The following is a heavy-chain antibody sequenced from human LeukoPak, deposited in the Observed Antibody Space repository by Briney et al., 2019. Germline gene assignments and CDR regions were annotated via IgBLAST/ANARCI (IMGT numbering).Heavy chain of an antibody. D-gene: IGHD3-10*01. Sequence: GGSLRLSCAASGYTFSRYAMSWVPEAPGKGLEWVSAFNDSGDTTYYADSVRGRVTISRDNTKNTLYLEMNRLLGADAGVYYCAKVQVVRGCFGAYVEYCGERTPVTVSS. J-gene: IGHJ4*02. CDR2: FNDSGDTT. V-gene: IGHV3-23*01. CDR3: AKVQVVRGCFGAYVEY. CDR1: GYTFSRYA.